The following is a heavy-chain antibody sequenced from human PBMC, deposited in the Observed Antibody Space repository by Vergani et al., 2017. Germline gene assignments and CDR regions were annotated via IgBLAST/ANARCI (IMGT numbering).Heavy chain of an antibody. Sequence: QVQLQQSGPGLVKPSQTLSLTCAISGDSVSSNSAAWNWIRQSPSRGLEWLGRTYYRSKWYNDYAVSAKSRITINPDTSKNQFSLQLNSVTPEDTAVYYCARDSNTYDFWSGYYPRNYYYYYMDVWGKGTTVTVSS. J-gene: IGHJ6*03. CDR3: ARDSNTYDFWSGYYPRNYYYYYMDV. D-gene: IGHD3-3*01. V-gene: IGHV6-1*01. CDR2: TYYRSKWYN. CDR1: GDSVSSNSAA.